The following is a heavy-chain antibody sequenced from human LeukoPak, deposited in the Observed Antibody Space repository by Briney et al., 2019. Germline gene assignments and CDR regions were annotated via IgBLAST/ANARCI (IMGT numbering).Heavy chain of an antibody. CDR3: ARHHDYVWGSYRTKDAFDI. CDR2: IYYSGST. D-gene: IGHD3-16*02. V-gene: IGHV4-59*08. Sequence: SETLSLTCTVSGGSISSYYWSWLRQPPGKGLEWIGYIYYSGSTNYNPSLKSRVTISVDTSKNQFSLKLSSVTAADTAVYYCARHHDYVWGSYRTKDAFDIWGQGTMVTVSS. CDR1: GGSISSYY. J-gene: IGHJ3*02.